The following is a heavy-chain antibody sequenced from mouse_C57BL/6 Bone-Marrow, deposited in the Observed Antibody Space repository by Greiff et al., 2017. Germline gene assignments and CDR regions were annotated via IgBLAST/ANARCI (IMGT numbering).Heavy chain of an antibody. J-gene: IGHJ2*01. CDR1: GYAFTNYL. D-gene: IGHD2-2*01. CDR2: INPGSGGT. CDR3: ARGDDGLDY. V-gene: IGHV1-54*01. Sequence: VQLQQSGAELVRPGTSVKVSCKASGYAFTNYLIEWVKQRPGQGLEWIGVINPGSGGTNYNEKFKGKATLTADKSSSTAYMQLSSLTSEDSAVYCCARGDDGLDYGGQGTTLTVSS.